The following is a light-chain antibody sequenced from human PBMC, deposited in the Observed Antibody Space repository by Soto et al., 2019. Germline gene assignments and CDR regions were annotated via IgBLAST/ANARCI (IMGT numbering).Light chain of an antibody. J-gene: IGKJ5*01. Sequence: EILLTQSPATLSLSPGEGATLSCRASQFIRTYLAWYQHKPGQAPRLLIYDASTRATGIPARFNGSGSGTEFTLTISSLEPDDFAVYYCQQRSQWPPMTFGQGTRLEIK. CDR2: DAS. CDR3: QQRSQWPPMT. CDR1: QFIRTY. V-gene: IGKV3-11*01.